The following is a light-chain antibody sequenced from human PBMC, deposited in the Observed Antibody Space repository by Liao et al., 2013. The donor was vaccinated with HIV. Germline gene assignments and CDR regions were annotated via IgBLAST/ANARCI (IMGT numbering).Light chain of an antibody. CDR1: KLGDKY. CDR3: QAWDSSTVV. V-gene: IGLV3-1*01. J-gene: IGLJ3*02. CDR2: QDI. Sequence: SYDLTQAPSVSVSPGQTASITCSGDKLGDKYVCWYQQKPGQSPVLVIYQDIKRPSGIPERFSGSSSGNTATLTISGTQGMDEADYYCQAWDSSTVVFGGGTKLTVL.